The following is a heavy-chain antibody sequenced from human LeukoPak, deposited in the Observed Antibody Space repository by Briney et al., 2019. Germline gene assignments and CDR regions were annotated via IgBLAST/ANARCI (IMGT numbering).Heavy chain of an antibody. CDR2: ISSSSSYI. CDR3: ARESVAAARSFYFDY. Sequence: KAGGSLRLSCAASGFTFSSYSVNWVRQAPGKGLEWVSSISSSSSYIYYADSVKGRFTISRDNAKNSLYLQMNSLRVEDTAVYYCARESVAAARSFYFDYWGQGTLVTVSS. J-gene: IGHJ4*02. CDR1: GFTFSSYS. D-gene: IGHD6-13*01. V-gene: IGHV3-21*01.